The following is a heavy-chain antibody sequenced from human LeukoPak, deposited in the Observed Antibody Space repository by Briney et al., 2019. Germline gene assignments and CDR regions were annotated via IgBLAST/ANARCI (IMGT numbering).Heavy chain of an antibody. D-gene: IGHD3-10*01. V-gene: IGHV3-23*01. J-gene: IGHJ6*02. Sequence: GGSLRLSCAASGFTFSRSAMSWVRQAPGKGLEWVSAISGSGGRTYYADSVKGRFTISRDSSNNTLYLQLSSLRAGDAAIYYCARERIYFGSGRDLTDARLFYYYGMDVWGQGTTVTVSS. CDR3: ARERIYFGSGRDLTDARLFYYYGMDV. CDR1: GFTFSRSA. CDR2: ISGSGGRT.